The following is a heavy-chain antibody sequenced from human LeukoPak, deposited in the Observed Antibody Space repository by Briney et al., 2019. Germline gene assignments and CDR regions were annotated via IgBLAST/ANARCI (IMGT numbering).Heavy chain of an antibody. D-gene: IGHD7-27*01. CDR1: GYSISSGYY. CDR3: ARRGWGYAFDI. V-gene: IGHV4-38-2*01. CDR2: IYHSGST. J-gene: IGHJ3*02. Sequence: SETLSLTCAVSGYSISSGYYWGWIRQPPGRGLEWIGSIYHSGSTFYNPSLKSRITISVDTSKNQFSLKLSSVTAADTAVYYCARRGWGYAFDIWGPGTMVTVSS.